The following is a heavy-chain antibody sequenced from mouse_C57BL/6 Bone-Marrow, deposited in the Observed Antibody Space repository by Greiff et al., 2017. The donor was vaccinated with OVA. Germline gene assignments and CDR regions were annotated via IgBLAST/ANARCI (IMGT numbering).Heavy chain of an antibody. CDR1: GYTFTSYW. CDR2: INPSNGGT. V-gene: IGHV1-53*01. D-gene: IGHD1-1*01. Sequence: QVHVKQSGTELVKPGASVKLSCKASGYTFTSYWMHWVKQRPGQGLEWIGNINPSNGGTNYNEKFKSKATLTVDKSSSTAYMQLSSLTSEDSAVYYCARWDYGSSDGNYWGQGTTLTVSS. J-gene: IGHJ2*01. CDR3: ARWDYGSSDGNY.